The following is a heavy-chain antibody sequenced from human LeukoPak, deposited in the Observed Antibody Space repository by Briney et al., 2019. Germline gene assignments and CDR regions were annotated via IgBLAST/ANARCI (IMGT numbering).Heavy chain of an antibody. CDR2: IFSSGSA. V-gene: IGHV4-4*07. D-gene: IGHD3-22*01. CDR3: ARGRNYYDSSGYPMNWFDP. Sequence: SETLSLTCSVSGGSINNFYWTWIRQPAGKGLEWMGRIFSSGSANYNPSLKSRIAMSIDTSKHQISLNLTSVTAADTAVYYCARGRNYYDSSGYPMNWFDPWGQGTLVTVSS. J-gene: IGHJ5*02. CDR1: GGSINNFY.